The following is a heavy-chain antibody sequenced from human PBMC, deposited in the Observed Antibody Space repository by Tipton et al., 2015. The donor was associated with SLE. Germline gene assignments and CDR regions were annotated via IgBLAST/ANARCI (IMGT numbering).Heavy chain of an antibody. J-gene: IGHJ4*02. CDR2: IYNSGSP. CDR1: GASIRSYY. Sequence: PGLVKPSETLSLTCTVSGASIRSYYWSWIRQSPGKGLEWIGNIYNSGSPYYNPSLKSRVAISLDTSKNQFSLKLSSVTAADTAVYYCARDPNGGYGSFDYWGLGALVTVSS. V-gene: IGHV4-4*08. D-gene: IGHD7-27*01. CDR3: ARDPNGGYGSFDY.